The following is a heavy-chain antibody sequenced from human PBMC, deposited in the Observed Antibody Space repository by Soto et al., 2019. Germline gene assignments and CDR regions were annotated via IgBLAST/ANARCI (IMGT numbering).Heavy chain of an antibody. J-gene: IGHJ4*02. CDR2: IYYSGST. CDR3: ARVGRYFDWTSSYYFDY. CDR1: GGSISSYY. Sequence: SETLSLTCTVSGGSISSYYWSWIRQPPGKGLEWIGYIYYSGSTNYNPSLKSRVTISVDTSKNQFSLKLSSVTAADTAVYYCARVGRYFDWTSSYYFDYWAREPWSPSPQ. D-gene: IGHD3-9*01. V-gene: IGHV4-59*01.